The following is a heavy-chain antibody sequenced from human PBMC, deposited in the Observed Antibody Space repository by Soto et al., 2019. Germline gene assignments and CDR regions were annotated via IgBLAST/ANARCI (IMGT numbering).Heavy chain of an antibody. CDR1: GGSISSRGYY. CDR2: IYYSGST. V-gene: IGHV4-39*02. CDR3: VRDMQLWRLDS. Sequence: SETLSLTCTVSGGSISSRGYYWGWIRQPPGKGLEWIGTIYYSGSTYYNPSLKSRVTISRDNVKNTLYLHMNSLRAEDTAVYYCVRDMQLWRLDSWGQGTLVTVSS. J-gene: IGHJ4*02. D-gene: IGHD2-21*01.